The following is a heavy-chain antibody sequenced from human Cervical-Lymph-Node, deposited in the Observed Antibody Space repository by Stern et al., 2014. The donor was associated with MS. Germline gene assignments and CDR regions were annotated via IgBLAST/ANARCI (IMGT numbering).Heavy chain of an antibody. Sequence: EVQLVESGGGLVQPGGSLRLSCAASVFTFGSHWMHWVRQAPGQGLVWVSRMDSYGSFITYADSVKGRFTISRDNAKNTLYLQMNSLRAEDTAVYYCARDSSATYWGQGTLVTVSS. CDR2: MDSYGSFI. CDR1: VFTFGSHW. J-gene: IGHJ4*02. V-gene: IGHV3-74*01. CDR3: ARDSSATY. D-gene: IGHD6-19*01.